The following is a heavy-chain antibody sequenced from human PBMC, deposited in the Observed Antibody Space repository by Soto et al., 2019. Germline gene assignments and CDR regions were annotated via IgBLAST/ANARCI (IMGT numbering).Heavy chain of an antibody. J-gene: IGHJ4*02. V-gene: IGHV3-23*01. Sequence: PXXTLSLTCAVYCGSFIGYYWSWIRQPPGKGLEWVTETXGSGGXTYYADYVTGXXTISRDSXXNTPYLQMNSLRPEDTALYYCAKIDYGDPAFDYWGQGTLVTASS. D-gene: IGHD4-17*01. CDR2: TXGSGGXT. CDR1: CGSFIGYY. CDR3: AKIDYGDPAFDY.